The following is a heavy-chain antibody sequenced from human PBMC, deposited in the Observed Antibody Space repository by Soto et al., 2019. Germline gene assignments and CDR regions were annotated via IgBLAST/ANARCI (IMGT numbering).Heavy chain of an antibody. Sequence: ASVKVSCKASGYTFTSYGISWVRQAPGQGLEWMGWISAYNGNTNYAQKLQGRVTMTTDTSTSTAYMELRSLRSDDTAVYYCARDGFVESGEHRVVVTAIDYWGQGTLVTVSS. CDR3: ARDGFVESGEHRVVVTAIDY. J-gene: IGHJ4*02. V-gene: IGHV1-18*01. CDR1: GYTFTSYG. D-gene: IGHD2-21*02. CDR2: ISAYNGNT.